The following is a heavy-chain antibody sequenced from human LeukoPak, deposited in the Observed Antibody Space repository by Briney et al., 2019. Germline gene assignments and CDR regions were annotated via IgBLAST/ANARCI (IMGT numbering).Heavy chain of an antibody. V-gene: IGHV4-34*01. CDR1: GGSFSGYY. CDR2: INHSGST. J-gene: IGHJ6*02. Sequence: SETLSLTCAVYGGSFSGYYWSWIRQPPGKGLEWIGEINHSGSTNYNPSLKSRVTISVDTSKNQFSLKLSSVTAADTAVYYCARPQGRIVGTTSARYYYYAMDVWGQGTTVTVSS. D-gene: IGHD1-26*01. CDR3: ARPQGRIVGTTSARYYYYAMDV.